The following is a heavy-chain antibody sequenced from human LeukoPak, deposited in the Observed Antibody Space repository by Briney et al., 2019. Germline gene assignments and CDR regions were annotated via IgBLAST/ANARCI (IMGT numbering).Heavy chain of an antibody. V-gene: IGHV4-59*04. D-gene: IGHD3-10*01. J-gene: IGHJ4*01. CDR3: AGVWGPYGSGSYSYLFDY. CDR1: GGSIRSYY. CDR2: HYHIWSS. Sequence: PSETLSLTCTFSGGSIRSYYWSWVRRPRARARVDSGGHYHIWSSYYHPSLKSRVTISVDTTNNQFSLGPNSVTAADTDVLYCAGVWGPYGSGSYSYLFDYWGQGTLVTVSS.